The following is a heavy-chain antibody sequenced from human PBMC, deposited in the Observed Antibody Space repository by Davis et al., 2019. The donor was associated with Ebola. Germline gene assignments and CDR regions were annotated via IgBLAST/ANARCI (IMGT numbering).Heavy chain of an antibody. V-gene: IGHV4-34*01. CDR2: INHSGSA. CDR1: GFTFSSYA. CDR3: ARGRLQLWVDDVFDI. Sequence: ESLKISCAASGFTFSSYAMSWIRQPPGKGLEWIGEINHSGSAGYHPSLKSRVTMSVDTSKNQFSLKMTSVTAADTAVYYCARGRLQLWVDDVFDIWGQGTMVTVSS. J-gene: IGHJ3*02. D-gene: IGHD5-18*01.